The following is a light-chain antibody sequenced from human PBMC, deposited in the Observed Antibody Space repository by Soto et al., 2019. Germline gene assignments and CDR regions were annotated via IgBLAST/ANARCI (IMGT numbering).Light chain of an antibody. V-gene: IGLV1-40*01. CDR3: SSYTSSSTVV. CDR2: AST. Sequence: QSVLTQPPSVSGAPGQRVTISCSGNSSNIGAGFDVHWYQQLPGAAPKLLIYASTNRPSGVPDRFSGSKSGNTASLTISGLQAEDEADYYCSSYTSSSTVVFGGGTKVTVL. CDR1: SSNIGAGFD. J-gene: IGLJ2*01.